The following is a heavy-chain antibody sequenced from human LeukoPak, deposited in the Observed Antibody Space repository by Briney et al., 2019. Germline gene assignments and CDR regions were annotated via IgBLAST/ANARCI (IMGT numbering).Heavy chain of an antibody. J-gene: IGHJ4*02. CDR3: ARGFGELSLGFDY. D-gene: IGHD3-10*01. CDR2: IWYDGGKK. Sequence: GGSLRLSCAASGFTFSRYGMHWVRQAPGKGLEWVAVIWYDGGKKYYADSVRGRFTISRDNSKNTLYLQIISLRAEDTAVYYCARGFGELSLGFDYWGQGTLATVSS. V-gene: IGHV3-33*01. CDR1: GFTFSRYG.